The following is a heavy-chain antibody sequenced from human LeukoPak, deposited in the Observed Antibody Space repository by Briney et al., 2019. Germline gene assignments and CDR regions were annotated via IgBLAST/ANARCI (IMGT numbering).Heavy chain of an antibody. CDR1: GYTFTGYY. CDR2: INPNSGGT. D-gene: IGHD1-26*01. Sequence: GASVKVSCKASGYTFTGYYMHWVRQAPGQGLEWMGWINPNSGGTNYAQKFQGRVTMTRDTSISSAYMELSRLRSDHTAVYYCARDSELPYYYYYGMDVWGQGTTVTVSS. V-gene: IGHV1-2*02. CDR3: ARDSELPYYYYYGMDV. J-gene: IGHJ6*02.